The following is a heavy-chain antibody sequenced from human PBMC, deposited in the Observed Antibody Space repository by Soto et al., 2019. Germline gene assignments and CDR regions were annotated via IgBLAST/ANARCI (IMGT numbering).Heavy chain of an antibody. J-gene: IGHJ4*02. V-gene: IGHV3-21*01. CDR1: GFAFRSYN. CDR3: ASATVVAGTFDF. D-gene: IGHD2-15*01. Sequence: EVQLVESGGGLVKPGGSLTLSCAGSGFAFRSYNMNWVRQPPGKGLEWVASISSGSSNIYYADSVKGRFTISRDNAKDSLYLQMDGLRAEGSAVYYCASATVVAGTFDFWGQGTLLTVSS. CDR2: ISSGSSNI.